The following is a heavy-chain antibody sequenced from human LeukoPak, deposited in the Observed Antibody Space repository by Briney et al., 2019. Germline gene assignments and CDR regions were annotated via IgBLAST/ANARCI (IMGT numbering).Heavy chain of an antibody. Sequence: GGSLRLSCAASGFTINNNAMTWVRQAPGKGLEGISTITGSDDSTYYANSVKGRFTISRDKSKSTLYLQMKGLRAEDTAVYYCAKGPQLGTGYHPDYWGQGTLVTVSS. V-gene: IGHV3-23*01. D-gene: IGHD2-8*02. CDR3: AKGPQLGTGYHPDY. J-gene: IGHJ4*02. CDR1: GFTINNNA. CDR2: ITGSDDST.